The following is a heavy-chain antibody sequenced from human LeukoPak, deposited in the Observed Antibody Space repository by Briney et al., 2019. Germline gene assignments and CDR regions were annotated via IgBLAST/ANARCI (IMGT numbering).Heavy chain of an antibody. Sequence: SETLSLTCAVYGGSFSGYYWSWIRQPPGKGLEWIGEINHSGSTNYNPSLKSRVTISVDTSKNQFSLKLSSVTAADTAVYYCARDRSHYYGSGSYSVFDYWGQGTLVTVSS. D-gene: IGHD3-10*01. CDR2: INHSGST. CDR3: ARDRSHYYGSGSYSVFDY. V-gene: IGHV4-34*01. J-gene: IGHJ4*02. CDR1: GGSFSGYY.